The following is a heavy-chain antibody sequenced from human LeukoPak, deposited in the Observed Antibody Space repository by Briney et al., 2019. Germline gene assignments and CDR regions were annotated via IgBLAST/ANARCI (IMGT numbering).Heavy chain of an antibody. CDR2: ISYDGSNK. V-gene: IGHV3-30-3*01. J-gene: IGHJ6*02. D-gene: IGHD3-9*01. CDR1: GFTFSSYA. CDR3: ARAYYDILTGYYAPPYGMDV. Sequence: PGGSLRLSCAASGFTFSSYAMHWVRQAPGKGLEWVAVISYDGSNKYYADSVKGRFTISRDNSKNTLYLQMNGLRAEDTAVYYCARAYYDILTGYYAPPYGMDVWGQGTTVTVSS.